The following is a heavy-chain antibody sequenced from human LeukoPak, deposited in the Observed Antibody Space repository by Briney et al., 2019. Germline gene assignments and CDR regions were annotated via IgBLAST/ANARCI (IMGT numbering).Heavy chain of an antibody. Sequence: SETLSLTCTVSGGSISSSSYYWGWIRQPPGKGLGWIGSIYYSGSTYYNPSLKSRVTISVDTSKNQFSLKLSSVTAADTAVYYCAGSRGYYDSSGYLNWGQGTLVTVSS. CDR1: GGSISSSSYY. CDR2: IYYSGST. CDR3: AGSRGYYDSSGYLN. D-gene: IGHD3-22*01. J-gene: IGHJ4*02. V-gene: IGHV4-39*07.